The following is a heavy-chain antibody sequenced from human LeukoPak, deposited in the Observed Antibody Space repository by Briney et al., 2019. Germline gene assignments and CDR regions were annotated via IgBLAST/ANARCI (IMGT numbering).Heavy chain of an antibody. CDR1: GFSISTYW. D-gene: IGHD5-18*01. V-gene: IGHV3-74*01. CDR3: AVQLGTLDY. CDR2: IRSDGRST. J-gene: IGHJ4*02. Sequence: GGSLRLSCAASGFSISTYWRHWVRQAPGKGLGLVSRIRSDGRSTNYADSVKGRFTISRDNPKNTLYLQMNSLRAEDTAVYSCAVQLGTLDYWGQGTLVTVSS.